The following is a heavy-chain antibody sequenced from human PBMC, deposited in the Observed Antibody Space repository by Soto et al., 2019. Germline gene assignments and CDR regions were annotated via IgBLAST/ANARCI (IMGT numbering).Heavy chain of an antibody. CDR3: ARGREGSSWYFDY. CDR1: GYTFTSYA. Sequence: ASVKVSCKASGYTFTSYAMHWVRQAPGQRLEWMGWINAGNGNTKYSQKFQGRVTFTRDTSASTAYMELRSLSFEDTAVYYCARGREGSSWYFDYWGQGTLVTVSS. J-gene: IGHJ4*02. V-gene: IGHV1-3*01. CDR2: INAGNGNT. D-gene: IGHD6-13*01.